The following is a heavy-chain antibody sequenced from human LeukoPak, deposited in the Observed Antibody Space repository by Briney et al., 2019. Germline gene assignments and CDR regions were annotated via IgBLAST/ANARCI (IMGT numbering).Heavy chain of an antibody. Sequence: GGSLRLSCAASGFTFSGSWMHWVRQAPGKGLVWVSRIKGDGVETNYADSVKGRFTVSRDNAKDTLFLQMNSLRAEDTAVYFFARDVVLGSGSCASWGQGTLVTVSS. CDR3: ARDVVLGSGSCAS. D-gene: IGHD3-10*01. J-gene: IGHJ4*02. CDR1: GFTFSGSW. V-gene: IGHV3-74*01. CDR2: IKGDGVET.